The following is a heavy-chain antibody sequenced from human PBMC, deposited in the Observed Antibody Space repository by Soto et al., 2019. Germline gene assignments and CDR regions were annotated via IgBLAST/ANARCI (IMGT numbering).Heavy chain of an antibody. J-gene: IGHJ3*01. CDR3: AKDHRRYFDWLPAFDL. CDR2: ISYDGSNK. V-gene: IGHV3-30*18. Sequence: QVQLVESGGGVVQPGRSLRLSCAASGFTFSSYGMHWVRQAPGKGLEWVAVISYDGSNKYYADSVKGRFTISRDNSKNTLYLQMNSLRAEDTAVYYCAKDHRRYFDWLPAFDLWGQGTMVTVSS. D-gene: IGHD3-9*01. CDR1: GFTFSSYG.